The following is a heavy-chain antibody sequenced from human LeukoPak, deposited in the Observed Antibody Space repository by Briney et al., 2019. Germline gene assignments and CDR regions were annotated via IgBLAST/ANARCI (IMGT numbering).Heavy chain of an antibody. D-gene: IGHD2-2*01. CDR3: ARAPGRTAAMNY. CDR1: GFIFSTYS. CDR2: ISTGSSHI. J-gene: IGHJ4*02. V-gene: IGHV3-21*04. Sequence: GGSLRLSCAASGFIFSTYSMNWVRQAPGKGLEWVSSISTGSSHIYYADSVKGRFTISRDNAKNSLYLQMNSLRAEDTAVYYCARAPGRTAAMNYWGQETLVTVSS.